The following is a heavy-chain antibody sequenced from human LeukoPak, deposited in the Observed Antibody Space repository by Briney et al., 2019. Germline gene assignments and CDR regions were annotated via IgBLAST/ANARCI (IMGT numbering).Heavy chain of an antibody. V-gene: IGHV1-18*01. Sequence: GASVKVFCKASGYTFTSYGISWVRQAPGQGLEWMGWISAYNGNTNYVQKLQGRVTMTTDTSTSTAYMELRSLRSDDTAVYYCARWLQLQGCAGFDPWGKEPLVTV. CDR2: ISAYNGNT. CDR3: ARWLQLQGCAGFDP. J-gene: IGHJ5*02. CDR1: GYTFTSYG. D-gene: IGHD5-24*01.